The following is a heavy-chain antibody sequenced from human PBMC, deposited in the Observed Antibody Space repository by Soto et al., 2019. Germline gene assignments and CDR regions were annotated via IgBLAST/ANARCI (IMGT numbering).Heavy chain of an antibody. CDR1: GFTFSSYS. CDR2: ISSSSSTI. CDR3: ARGSNHFDY. Sequence: PGGCLRLSCAASGFTFSSYSMNWVRQAPGKGLEWVSYISSSSSTIYYADSVKGRFTISRDNAKNTLYLQMNSLRAEDTAVYYCARGSNHFDYWGQGTLVTVSS. D-gene: IGHD4-4*01. J-gene: IGHJ4*02. V-gene: IGHV3-48*04.